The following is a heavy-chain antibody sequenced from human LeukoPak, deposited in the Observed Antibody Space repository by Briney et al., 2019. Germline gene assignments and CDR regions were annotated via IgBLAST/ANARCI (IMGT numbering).Heavy chain of an antibody. Sequence: PGGSLRLSCAASGFTLARYAMNWVRQAPGKGLEWVSAISGSDGSTYYADSVRGRFTISRDNSKNTLYLQMNSLRAEDTAVYYCAKSKVVATTMGTFDYWGQGTLVTVSS. J-gene: IGHJ4*02. CDR1: GFTLARYA. D-gene: IGHD2-15*01. CDR3: AKSKVVATTMGTFDY. CDR2: ISGSDGST. V-gene: IGHV3-23*01.